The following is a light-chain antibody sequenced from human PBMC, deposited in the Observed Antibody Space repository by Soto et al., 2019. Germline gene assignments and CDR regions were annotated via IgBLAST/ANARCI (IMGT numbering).Light chain of an antibody. CDR1: QSVNDW. V-gene: IGKV1-12*01. Sequence: DIQMTQSPSSVSASVGDRVTITCRASQSVNDWLAWYQQKPGKAPKLLIYFASRLQSGVPSRFSGSGSETYFTLTINSLQPEDFATYYCQQVSSFPITFGQGTRLEIK. CDR2: FAS. CDR3: QQVSSFPIT. J-gene: IGKJ5*01.